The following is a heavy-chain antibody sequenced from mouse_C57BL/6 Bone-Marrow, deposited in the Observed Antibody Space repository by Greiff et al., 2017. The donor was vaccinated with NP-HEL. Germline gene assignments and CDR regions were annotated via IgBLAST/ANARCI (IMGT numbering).Heavy chain of an antibody. Sequence: EVKLVESGGGLVKPGGSLKLSCAASGFTFSSYAMSWVRQTPEKRLEWVATISDGGSYTNYPDNVKGRFTISRDNAKNNLYLQMSHLKSEDTAMYYCARGPTIVTPYYAMDYWGQGTSVTVSS. D-gene: IGHD2-5*01. J-gene: IGHJ4*01. CDR2: ISDGGSYT. CDR3: ARGPTIVTPYYAMDY. CDR1: GFTFSSYA. V-gene: IGHV5-4*03.